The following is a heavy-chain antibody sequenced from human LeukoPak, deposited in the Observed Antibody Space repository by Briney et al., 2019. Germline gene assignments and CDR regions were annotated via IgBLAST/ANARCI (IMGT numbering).Heavy chain of an antibody. D-gene: IGHD3-22*01. CDR2: ISGSGGST. J-gene: IGHJ4*02. CDR1: GFTFSSYA. V-gene: IGHV3-23*01. Sequence: TGGSLRLSCAASGFTFSSYAMSWVRQAPGKGLEWVSAISGSGGSTYYADSVKGRFTISRDNSKNTLYLQMNSLRAEDTAVYYCGKGDSSGYYYRYWGQGTLVTVSS. CDR3: GKGDSSGYYYRY.